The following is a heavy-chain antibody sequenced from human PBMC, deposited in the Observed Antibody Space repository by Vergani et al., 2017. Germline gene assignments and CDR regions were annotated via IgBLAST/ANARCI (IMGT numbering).Heavy chain of an antibody. CDR2: IWYAGSNK. D-gene: IGHD1-1*01. V-gene: IGHV3-33*01. Sequence: QVQLVESEGGVVQPGRSLSLSCVASGFTFSSHGMHWVRQAPGKGLEWVAVIWYAGSNKYYGDSVKGRFTISRDKSKNTLYLQMDSPRVEDTAVYYCARWGNEKRLDSWGQGTLVTVSS. CDR1: GFTFSSHG. J-gene: IGHJ5*01. CDR3: ARWGNEKRLDS.